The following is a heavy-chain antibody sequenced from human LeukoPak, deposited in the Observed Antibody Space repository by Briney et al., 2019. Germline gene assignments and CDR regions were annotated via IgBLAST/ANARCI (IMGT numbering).Heavy chain of an antibody. Sequence: PSETLSLTCTVSGVSISSDDYFWGWIRQSPGKGLEWIASVSYSGTVYYNPSLESRVTISLDTSKNQFSLKLSSVTAADTAVCYCASNYDSSGYYYELAYWGQGTLVTVSS. D-gene: IGHD3-22*01. CDR3: ASNYDSSGYYYELAY. V-gene: IGHV4-39*07. CDR1: GVSISSDDYF. J-gene: IGHJ4*02. CDR2: VSYSGTV.